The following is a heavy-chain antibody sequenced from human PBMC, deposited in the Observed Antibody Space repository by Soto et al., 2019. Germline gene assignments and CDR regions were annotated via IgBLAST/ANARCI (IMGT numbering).Heavy chain of an antibody. V-gene: IGHV1-46*01. D-gene: IGHD2-21*01. CDR3: ARAYSMAPPTNWFDP. CDR2: INPSGGNT. J-gene: IGHJ5*02. CDR1: GYTLTGDY. Sequence: ASVKGSCKGSGYTLTGDYVGWVRQTPGQGLEWMGRINPSGGNTRYAQKFQGRVTITRDTSASTAYMELSSLRSEDTAVYYCARAYSMAPPTNWFDPWGQGTLVTVSS.